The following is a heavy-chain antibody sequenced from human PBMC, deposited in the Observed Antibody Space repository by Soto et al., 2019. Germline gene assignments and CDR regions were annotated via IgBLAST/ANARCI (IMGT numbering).Heavy chain of an antibody. V-gene: IGHV4-59*01. CDR2: IYYSGST. CDR3: ARYITMIVVGNWFHP. D-gene: IGHD3-22*01. CDR1: GGSISSYY. Sequence: SETLSLTCTVSGGSISSYYWSWIRQPPGKGLEWIGYIYYSGSTNYNPSLKSRVTISVDTSKNQFSLKLSSVTAADTAVYYCARYITMIVVGNWFHPWGQGTLVTVSS. J-gene: IGHJ5*02.